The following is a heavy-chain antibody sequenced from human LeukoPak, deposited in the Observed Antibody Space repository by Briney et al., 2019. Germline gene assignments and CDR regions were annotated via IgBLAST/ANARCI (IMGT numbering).Heavy chain of an antibody. CDR2: ILYNGSNK. J-gene: IGHJ5*02. D-gene: IGHD2-15*01. CDR3: ARAGGYCSGGSCYRGYSWFDP. Sequence: GGSLRLSCAASGFTFSSSGMHWVRQAPGKGLEWVAVILYNGSNKYYADSVKGRFNISRDNSKNTLYLQMNSLRVEDTAVYYCARAGGYCSGGSCYRGYSWFDPWGQGTPVTVSS. CDR1: GFTFSSSG. V-gene: IGHV3-33*01.